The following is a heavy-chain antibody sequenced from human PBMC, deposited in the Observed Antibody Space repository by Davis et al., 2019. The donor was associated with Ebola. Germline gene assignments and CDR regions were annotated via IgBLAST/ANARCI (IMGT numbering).Heavy chain of an antibody. CDR1: GFTVSSNH. J-gene: IGHJ6*02. Sequence: PGGSLRLSCAASGFTVSSNHMSWVRQAPGKGLEWVSVIYDQSTAYADSVKGRFTISRDNSKNTLYLQLSSLTPEDSAVYYCARDNFPEDGMDVWGQGTTVTVSS. CDR2: IYDQST. V-gene: IGHV3-53*01. CDR3: ARDNFPEDGMDV.